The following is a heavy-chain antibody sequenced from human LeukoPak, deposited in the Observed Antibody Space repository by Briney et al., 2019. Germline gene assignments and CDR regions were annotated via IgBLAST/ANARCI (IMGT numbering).Heavy chain of an antibody. D-gene: IGHD6-19*01. CDR2: ILAYNGNT. CDR3: ARDGGVAVAAFYY. CDR1: GYTFTSYG. V-gene: IGHV1-18*01. Sequence: EASVKDSCKASGYTFTSYGIRWVRQAPGQGLEWMGWILAYNGNTNYAQKLQGRVTMTTDTSTSTTYMELRSLRSDDTAVYYCARDGGVAVAAFYYWGQGTLVTVSS. J-gene: IGHJ4*02.